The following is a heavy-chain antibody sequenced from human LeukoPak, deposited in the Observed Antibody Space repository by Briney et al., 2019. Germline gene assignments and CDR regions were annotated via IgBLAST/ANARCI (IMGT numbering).Heavy chain of an antibody. D-gene: IGHD3-10*01. V-gene: IGHV1-2*02. Sequence: ASVKVSCKTSGYTFTGYYMHWVRQAPGQGLEWMGWINPNSGGTNYAQKFQGRVTMTRDTSISTAYMELSRLRSDDTAVYYCVRGVVRGVIIPSWFDPWGQGTLVTVSS. J-gene: IGHJ5*02. CDR1: GYTFTGYY. CDR3: VRGVVRGVIIPSWFDP. CDR2: INPNSGGT.